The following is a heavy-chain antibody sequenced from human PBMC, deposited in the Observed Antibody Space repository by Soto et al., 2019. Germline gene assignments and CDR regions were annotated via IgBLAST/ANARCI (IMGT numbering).Heavy chain of an antibody. CDR2: INSDGSTT. J-gene: IGHJ4*02. CDR1: GFTFSSCW. D-gene: IGHD3-10*01. Sequence: EVQLVESGGGLVQPGGSLRLSCAASGFTFSSCWMHWVGQAQGKGLVWVSRINSDGSTTSYTDSVKGRWTISRDNAKNTLYLQMNSLRAEDTAVYYCARVGYGSGSYHFDYWGQGTLVTVSS. V-gene: IGHV3-74*01. CDR3: ARVGYGSGSYHFDY.